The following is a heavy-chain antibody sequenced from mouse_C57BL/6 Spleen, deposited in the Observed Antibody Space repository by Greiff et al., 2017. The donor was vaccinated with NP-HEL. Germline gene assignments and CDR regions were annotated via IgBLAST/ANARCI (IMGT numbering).Heavy chain of an antibody. V-gene: IGHV3-1*01. Sequence: EVKLVESGPGMVKPSQSLSLTCTVTGYSITSGYAWHWIRHFPGNKLEWMGYISYSGSTNYNPSLKSRISITHDTSKNHFFLKLNSVTTEDTAAYYCARDERDGPWFAYWGQGTLVTVSA. CDR1: GYSITSGYA. CDR3: ARDERDGPWFAY. J-gene: IGHJ3*01. CDR2: ISYSGST. D-gene: IGHD2-3*01.